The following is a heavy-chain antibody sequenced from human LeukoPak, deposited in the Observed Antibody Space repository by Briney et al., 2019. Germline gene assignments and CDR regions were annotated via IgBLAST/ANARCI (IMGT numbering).Heavy chain of an antibody. D-gene: IGHD1-14*01. V-gene: IGHV4-59*02. Sequence: SETLSLTCSVSGDSVGSYYWSWIRQPPGKGLEWIGYIYHSGIINYNPSLKSRVTISLDTSKNQFSLRLSSVTTADTAMYYCTKNAGRGRPTDFWGQGTLVTVSS. CDR2: IYHSGII. J-gene: IGHJ4*02. CDR3: TKNAGRGRPTDF. CDR1: GDSVGSYY.